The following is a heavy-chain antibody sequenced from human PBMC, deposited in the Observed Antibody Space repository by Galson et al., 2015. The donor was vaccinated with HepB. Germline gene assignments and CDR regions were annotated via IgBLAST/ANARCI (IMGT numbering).Heavy chain of an antibody. CDR3: AREASGWTFDY. D-gene: IGHD6-19*01. CDR2: ISYDGSNK. V-gene: IGHV3-30*04. Sequence: SLRLSCAASGFTFSTYAMHWVRQAPGKGLEWVAVISYDGSNKYYADSVKGRFTISRDNSKNTLYLQMNSLRAEDTAVYYCAREASGWTFDYWGQGTLVTVSS. J-gene: IGHJ4*02. CDR1: GFTFSTYA.